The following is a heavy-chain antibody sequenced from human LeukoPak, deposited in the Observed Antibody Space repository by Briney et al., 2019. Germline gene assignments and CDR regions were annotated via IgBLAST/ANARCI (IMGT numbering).Heavy chain of an antibody. CDR3: ARGAQYYYGFYGMDV. CDR2: IIPIFGIA. V-gene: IGHV1-69*04. J-gene: IGHJ6*02. CDR1: GGTFSSYA. D-gene: IGHD3-10*01. Sequence: ASVKVSCKASGGTFSSYAISWVRQAPGQGLEWMGRIIPIFGIANYAQKFQGRVTITADKSTSTAYMELSSLRSEDTAVYYCARGAQYYYGFYGMDVWGQGTTVTVSS.